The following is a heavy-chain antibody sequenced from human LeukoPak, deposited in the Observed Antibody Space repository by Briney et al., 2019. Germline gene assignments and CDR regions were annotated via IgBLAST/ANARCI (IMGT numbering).Heavy chain of an antibody. CDR2: IKQDGSEK. V-gene: IGHV3-7*03. Sequence: GGSLRLSCAASGCTFSTYWMSWVRQAPGKGLEWVANIKQDGSEKYYVDSVKGRFTISRDNAKNSLYLQMNSPRAEDTAVYYCVLSSTARGGNDYWGQGTLVTVSS. D-gene: IGHD5-18*01. CDR3: VLSSTARGGNDY. J-gene: IGHJ4*02. CDR1: GCTFSTYW.